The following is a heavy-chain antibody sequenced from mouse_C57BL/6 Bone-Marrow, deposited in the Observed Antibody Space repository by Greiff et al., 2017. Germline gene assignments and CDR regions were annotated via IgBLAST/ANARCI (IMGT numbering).Heavy chain of an antibody. J-gene: IGHJ2*01. D-gene: IGHD2-3*01. CDR2: ISSGGSYT. V-gene: IGHV5-6*01. Sequence: EVMLVESGGDLVKPGGSLKLSCAASGFTFSSYGMSWVRQTPDKRLEWVATISSGGSYTYYPDSVKGRFTISRDNAKNTLYLQMSSLKSEDTAMYYCAREGYEGYGGQGTTLTVSS. CDR3: AREGYEGY. CDR1: GFTFSSYG.